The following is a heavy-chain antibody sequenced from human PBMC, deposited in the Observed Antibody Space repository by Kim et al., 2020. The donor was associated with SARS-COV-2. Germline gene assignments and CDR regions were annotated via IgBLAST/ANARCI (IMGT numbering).Heavy chain of an antibody. CDR2: K. Sequence: KNYEDTVKGRFTISREKSKNTVDLQMNSRRVENTALYYCARAREKSFDYWGQGTLVTVSS. J-gene: IGHJ4*02. V-gene: IGHV3-33*01. CDR3: ARAREKSFDY.